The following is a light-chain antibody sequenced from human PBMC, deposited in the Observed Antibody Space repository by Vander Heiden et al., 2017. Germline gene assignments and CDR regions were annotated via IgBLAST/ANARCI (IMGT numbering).Light chain of an antibody. CDR1: QSISSY. J-gene: IGKJ2*01. CDR2: GAS. V-gene: IGKV1-39*01. CDR3: QQSVNTPFT. Sequence: DIQMTQSPSSLSASVGDRVTITCRASQSISSYLNWYQQRPGKAPKLLIYGASILQSGVPSRFSGDGSGTDFALTISRLQPEDFATYYCQQSVNTPFTFGQGTKMDIK.